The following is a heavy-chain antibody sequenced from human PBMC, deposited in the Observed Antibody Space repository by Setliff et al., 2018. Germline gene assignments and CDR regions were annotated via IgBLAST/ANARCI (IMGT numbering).Heavy chain of an antibody. J-gene: IGHJ4*02. CDR1: GNTFTGYY. Sequence: ASVKVSCKASGNTFTGYYIHWLRQAPGQGLEWMGCINPNNGDTTFAQKFQGRVNITRDTSNSTDYMDLSRLTSDDTAVYYCARVDILTGYYAFDYWGQGTLVTVSS. CDR2: INPNNGDT. D-gene: IGHD3-9*01. V-gene: IGHV1-2*02. CDR3: ARVDILTGYYAFDY.